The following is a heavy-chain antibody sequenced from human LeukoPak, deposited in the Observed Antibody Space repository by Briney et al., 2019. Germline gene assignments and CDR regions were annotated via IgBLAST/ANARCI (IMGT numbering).Heavy chain of an antibody. CDR2: ISSSGSTI. V-gene: IGHV3-48*03. J-gene: IGHJ5*02. D-gene: IGHD5-12*01. CDR1: GFTFSSYE. CDR3: ARGPDIVATMGADWFDP. Sequence: GGSLRLSCAASGFTFSSYEMDWVRQAPGKGLEWVSYISSSGSTIYYADSVKGRFTISRDNAKDSLYLQMNSLRAEDTAVYYCARGPDIVATMGADWFDPWGQGTLVTVSS.